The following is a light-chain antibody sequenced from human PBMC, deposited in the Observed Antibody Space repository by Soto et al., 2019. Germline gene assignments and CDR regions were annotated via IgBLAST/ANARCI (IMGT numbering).Light chain of an antibody. V-gene: IGLV2-14*01. CDR2: DVS. CDR3: RSYTSSSLYV. J-gene: IGLJ1*01. CDR1: SSDVGGSNY. Sequence: QPLLTLTGSVSGSLGPSSPLACTGTSSDVGGSNYVSWYQHLAGKGPKLMIYDVSDRPSGASNRFSGSKSGNTASLTISGLQAEDEADYYRRSYTSSSLYVFGTGTKVTVL.